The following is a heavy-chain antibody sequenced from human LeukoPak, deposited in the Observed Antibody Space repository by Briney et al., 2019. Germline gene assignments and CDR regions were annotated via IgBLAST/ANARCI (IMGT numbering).Heavy chain of an antibody. CDR1: GGSISSYY. D-gene: IGHD6-13*01. Sequence: PSETLSLTCTVSGGSISSYYWSWIRQPPGKGLEWIGYIYYSGSTYYNPSLKSRVTISVDTSKNQFSLKLSSVTAADTAVYYCARVRQQLVLDYWGQGTLVTVSS. CDR3: ARVRQQLVLDY. CDR2: IYYSGST. J-gene: IGHJ4*02. V-gene: IGHV4-59*01.